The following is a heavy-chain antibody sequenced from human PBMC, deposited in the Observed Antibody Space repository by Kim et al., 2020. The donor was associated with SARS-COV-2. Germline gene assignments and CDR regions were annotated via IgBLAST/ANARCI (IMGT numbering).Heavy chain of an antibody. J-gene: IGHJ4*02. D-gene: IGHD5-18*01. CDR3: ARSGFADTAFDY. CDR1: GGSISSYY. CDR2: IYYSGST. V-gene: IGHV4-59*01. Sequence: SETLSLTCTVSGGSISSYYWSWLRQPPGKGLEWIGYIYYSGSTNYNPSLKSRVTISVDTSKNQFSLKLSSVTAADTAVYYCARSGFADTAFDYWGQGTLVTVSS.